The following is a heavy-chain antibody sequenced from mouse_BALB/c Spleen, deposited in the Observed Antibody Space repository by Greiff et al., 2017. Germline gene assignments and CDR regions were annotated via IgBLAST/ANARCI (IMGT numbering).Heavy chain of an antibody. CDR1: GFNIKDTY. D-gene: IGHD1-1*01. J-gene: IGHJ1*01. Sequence: DVKLQESGAELVKPGASVKLSCTASGFNIKDTYMHWVKQRPEQGLEWIGRIDPANGNTKYDPKFQGKATITADTSSNTAYLQLSSLTSEDTAVYYCASAYYYGSSPHWYFDVWGAGTTVTVSS. CDR2: IDPANGNT. V-gene: IGHV14-3*02. CDR3: ASAYYYGSSPHWYFDV.